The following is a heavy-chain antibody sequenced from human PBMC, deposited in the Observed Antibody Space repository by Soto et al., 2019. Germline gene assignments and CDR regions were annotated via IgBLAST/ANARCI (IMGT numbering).Heavy chain of an antibody. CDR3: VRERGDNVSDP. V-gene: IGHV4-30-4*01. CDR2: ISYSGST. CDR1: GGPSSGGDYY. J-gene: IGHJ5*02. Sequence: SETLSLTCTLSGGPSSGGDYYWSWIRQPPGKSLEWIGYISYSGSTFYNPSLKNRVTISLGTAIIQFSLKLNSVPAANTTMYDCVRERGDNVSDPWGQGSLV. D-gene: IGHD3-10*01.